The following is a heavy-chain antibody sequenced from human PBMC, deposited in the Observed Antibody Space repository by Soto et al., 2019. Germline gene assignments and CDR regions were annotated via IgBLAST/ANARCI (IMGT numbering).Heavy chain of an antibody. CDR2: IYYSGST. CDR1: GGSISSGGYY. CDR3: AREVVAVLNWFDP. D-gene: IGHD2-15*01. Sequence: SQTLSLTGTVSGGSISSGGYYWSWIRQHPGKGLEWIGYIYYSGSTYYNPSLKSRVTISVDTSKNQLSLKLSSVTAADTAVYYCAREVVAVLNWFDPWGQGTLVTVSS. V-gene: IGHV4-31*03. J-gene: IGHJ5*02.